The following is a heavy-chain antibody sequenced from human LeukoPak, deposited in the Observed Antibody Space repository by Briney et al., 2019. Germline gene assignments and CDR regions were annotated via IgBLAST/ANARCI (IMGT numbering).Heavy chain of an antibody. CDR3: AREKTAYYYDSSGYSEGAFDI. D-gene: IGHD3-22*01. Sequence: SETMSLTCTVSGGSISSSTYYWGWIRQPPGKGLEWIGSSYSRGNTYYNPSLESRVTISIDTSKTQFSLKLSSVTAADTAVYYCAREKTAYYYDSSGYSEGAFDIWGQGTMVTVSS. CDR1: GGSISSSTYY. CDR2: SYSRGNT. J-gene: IGHJ3*02. V-gene: IGHV4-39*02.